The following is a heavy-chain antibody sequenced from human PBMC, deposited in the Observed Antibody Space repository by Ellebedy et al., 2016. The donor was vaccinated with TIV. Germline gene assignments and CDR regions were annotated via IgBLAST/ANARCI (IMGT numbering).Heavy chain of an antibody. CDR3: ASVPGSSGYYPYWYFDL. Sequence: ASVKVSCKASGYTFTSYGISWVRQAPGQGLEWMGGIIPIFGTANYAQKFQGRVTLTADKSTSTAYMELSSLRSEDTAVYYCASVPGSSGYYPYWYFDLWGRGTLVTVSS. D-gene: IGHD3-22*01. CDR1: GYTFTSYG. V-gene: IGHV1-69*06. J-gene: IGHJ2*01. CDR2: IIPIFGTA.